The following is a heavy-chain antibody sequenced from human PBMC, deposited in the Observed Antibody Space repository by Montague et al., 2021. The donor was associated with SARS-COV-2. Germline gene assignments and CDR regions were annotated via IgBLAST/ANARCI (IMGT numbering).Heavy chain of an antibody. CDR2: TYYRSKWYY. V-gene: IGHV6-1*01. D-gene: IGHD6-13*01. CDR1: GDSVSSNSAA. Sequence: CAISGDSVSSNSAAWNWIRQSPSRGLEWLGRTYYRSKWYYEYAVSLKSRITINPDTSKNQFSPQVKSMTPEDTAVYYCALAAAGRGGYDYWGQGTLVTVSS. J-gene: IGHJ4*02. CDR3: ALAAAGRGGYDY.